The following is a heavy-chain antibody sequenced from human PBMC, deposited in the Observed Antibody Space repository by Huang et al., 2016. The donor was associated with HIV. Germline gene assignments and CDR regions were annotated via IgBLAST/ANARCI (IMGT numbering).Heavy chain of an antibody. CDR1: GYYFTSYW. D-gene: IGHD2-21*02. J-gene: IGHJ5*02. V-gene: IGHV5-51*01. CDR3: ARHATPSKTASSWFVD. Sequence: EVQLVQSGAEVKKPGESLKISCKGSGYYFTSYWIGWVRQLPDKGLEWMGFIVPADSDTRYSPSCQGQSTIAADKSISTAYLQWNSLKASDTAMYYCARHATPSKTASSWFVDWGQGTLVTVSS. CDR2: IVPADSDT.